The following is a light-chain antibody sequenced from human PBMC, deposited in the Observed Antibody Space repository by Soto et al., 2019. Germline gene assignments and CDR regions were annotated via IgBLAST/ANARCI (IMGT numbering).Light chain of an antibody. J-gene: IGKJ2*01. CDR3: QQYDNLPPYT. CDR2: DAS. V-gene: IGKV1-33*01. CDR1: QGISND. Sequence: DIQMTQSPSFLSASVGDRVTITCQAGQGISNDLNWYQQKPAKAPKLLIYDASNLETGVPSRFSGSGSGTDFTFTISSLQPEDIATYYCQQYDNLPPYTFGQGTKLEIK.